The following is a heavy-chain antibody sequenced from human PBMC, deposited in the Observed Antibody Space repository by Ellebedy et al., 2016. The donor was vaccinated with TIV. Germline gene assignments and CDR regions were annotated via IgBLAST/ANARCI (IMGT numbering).Heavy chain of an antibody. Sequence: GESLKISCAASGFTFTSYAMGWVRQAPGKGLEWVSAISGSGAGTYYADSVKGRFTISRDNSKNTLYLQMNSLRAEDTAVYYCAKYSTSANWFNPWGQGTLVTVSS. CDR2: ISGSGAGT. V-gene: IGHV3-23*01. CDR3: AKYSTSANWFNP. CDR1: GFTFTSYA. J-gene: IGHJ5*02. D-gene: IGHD2-2*01.